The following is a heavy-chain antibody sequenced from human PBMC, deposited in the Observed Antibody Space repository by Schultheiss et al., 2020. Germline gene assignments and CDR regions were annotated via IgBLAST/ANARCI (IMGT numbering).Heavy chain of an antibody. CDR1: GGSISSGGYY. J-gene: IGHJ4*02. V-gene: IGHV4-31*01. CDR3: ARLGIAAAADY. Sequence: SETLALTCTVSGGSISSGGYYWSWIRQHPGKGLEWIGYIYYSGSTYYNPSLKSLVTISVDTSKNQFSLKLSSVTAADTAVYYCARLGIAAAADYWGQGTLVTVSS. CDR2: IYYSGST. D-gene: IGHD6-13*01.